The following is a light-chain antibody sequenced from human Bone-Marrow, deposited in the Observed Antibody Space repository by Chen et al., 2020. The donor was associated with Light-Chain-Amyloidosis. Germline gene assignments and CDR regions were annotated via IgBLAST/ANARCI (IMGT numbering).Light chain of an antibody. J-gene: IGLJ3*02. V-gene: IGLV1-47*01. Sequence: QSVLTQPPSASGTPGQRFTISCSGSNSNIVSNSVYWYPHLPATAPKLLIYRKDQRPSGVPDRFSGSKSGTSASMAISELQSEDEADYYCAAWHDNTWVFGGGTKLTVL. CDR1: NSNIVSNS. CDR3: AAWHDNTWV. CDR2: RKD.